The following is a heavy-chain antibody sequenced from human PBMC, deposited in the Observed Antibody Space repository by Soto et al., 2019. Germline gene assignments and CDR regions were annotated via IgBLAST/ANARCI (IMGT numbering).Heavy chain of an antibody. CDR1: GGSISSNNW. Sequence: PSETLSLTCAVSGGSISSNNWWSWVRQTPGKGLEWIGEIYHSGNSNYNPSLKSRVTISMDKSKNQFSLKLSSVTAADTAVYYCASTQYGGNSSGAFDIWGQGTMVTVSS. D-gene: IGHD2-21*02. CDR2: IYHSGNS. J-gene: IGHJ3*02. V-gene: IGHV4-4*02. CDR3: ASTQYGGNSSGAFDI.